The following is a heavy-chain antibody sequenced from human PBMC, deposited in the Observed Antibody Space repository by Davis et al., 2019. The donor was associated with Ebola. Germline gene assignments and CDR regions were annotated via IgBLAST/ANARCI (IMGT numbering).Heavy chain of an antibody. V-gene: IGHV5-51*01. CDR2: IFPGDSDT. D-gene: IGHD2-15*01. J-gene: IGHJ4*02. CDR3: ARRMTSFQWYSFDY. CDR1: GFTFTNYW. Sequence: GESLKISCQGVGFTFTNYWIGWVRQMSGKGLEWMGIIFPGDSDTKYSPSFQGQVTMSADKSTNTAFLQWSNLRASDTAMYYCARRMTSFQWYSFDYWGQGTLVTVSS.